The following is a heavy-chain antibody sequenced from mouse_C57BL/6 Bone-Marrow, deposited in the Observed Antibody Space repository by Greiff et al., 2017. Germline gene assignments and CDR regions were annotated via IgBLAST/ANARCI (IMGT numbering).Heavy chain of an antibody. Sequence: EVQRVESEGGLVQPGSSMKLSCTASGFTFSDYYMAWVRQVPEKGLEWVANINYDGSSTYYLDSLKSRFIISRDNAKNILYLQMSSLKSEDTATYYCARGGKDYFDYWGQGTTLTVSS. J-gene: IGHJ2*01. CDR3: ARGGKDYFDY. CDR1: GFTFSDYY. V-gene: IGHV5-16*01. CDR2: INYDGSST.